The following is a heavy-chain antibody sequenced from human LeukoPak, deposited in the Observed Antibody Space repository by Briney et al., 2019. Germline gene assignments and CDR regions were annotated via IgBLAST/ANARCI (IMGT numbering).Heavy chain of an antibody. D-gene: IGHD3-9*01. V-gene: IGHV4-59*12. J-gene: IGHJ4*02. CDR1: GGSIISYY. Sequence: SETLSLTCTVSGGSIISYYWSWIRQPPGKGLEWIGYIYYSGNTNYNPSLKSRVTISVDTSKNQFSLKLSSVTAADTAVYYCARGGLRYFDWFPRYWGQGTLVTVSS. CDR2: IYYSGNT. CDR3: ARGGLRYFDWFPRY.